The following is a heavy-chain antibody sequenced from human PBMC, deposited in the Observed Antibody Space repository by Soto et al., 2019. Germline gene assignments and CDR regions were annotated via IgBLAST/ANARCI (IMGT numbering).Heavy chain of an antibody. D-gene: IGHD5-18*01. J-gene: IGHJ6*02. V-gene: IGHV1-46*01. Sequence: ASVKVSCKASGYTFTSYYMHWVRQAPGQGLEWMGIINPSGGSTSYAQKFQGRVTMTRDTSTSTVYMELSSLRSEDTAVYYCATRDRGDTAMADYYYGMDLWGQGTTVTVSS. CDR1: GYTFTSYY. CDR2: INPSGGST. CDR3: ATRDRGDTAMADYYYGMDL.